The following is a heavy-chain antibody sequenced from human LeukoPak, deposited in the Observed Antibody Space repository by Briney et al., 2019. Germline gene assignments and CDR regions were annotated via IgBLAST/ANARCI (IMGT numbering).Heavy chain of an antibody. CDR2: INHSGST. J-gene: IGHJ6*04. CDR1: GGSFSGYY. CDR3: ARGSGDIYGMDV. Sequence: SETLSLTCAVYGGSFSGYYWSWIRQPPGKGLEWIGEINHSGSTNYNPSLKSRVTISVDTSKNQFSLKLSSVTAADTAMYYCARGSGDIYGMDVWGKGTTVTVSS. V-gene: IGHV4-34*01. D-gene: IGHD3-10*01.